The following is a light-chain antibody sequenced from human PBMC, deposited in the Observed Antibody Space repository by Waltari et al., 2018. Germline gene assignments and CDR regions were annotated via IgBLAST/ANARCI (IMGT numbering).Light chain of an antibody. CDR3: QQDYTTPWT. CDR1: QGINKE. V-gene: IGKV1-27*01. J-gene: IGKJ1*01. Sequence: DIQMTQSPSSLSASVADRVTVTCRASQGINKELSWYQQIPGKATTLLIYAASSLQTGFSSRFSGSGSGTDFTLTVSSLQPEDVATYYCQQDYTTPWTFGQGTKVEIK. CDR2: AAS.